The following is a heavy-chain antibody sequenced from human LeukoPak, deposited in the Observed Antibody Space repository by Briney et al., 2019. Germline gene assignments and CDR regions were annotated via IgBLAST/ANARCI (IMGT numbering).Heavy chain of an antibody. Sequence: SDTLSLTCAVSGSSISSSDWWGWIRQPPGKGLEWIGSLYHSGSTYYNPSLQSRVTTSVDTSKNQFSLKLSSVTAADTAVYFCARVAAGSRYYFDDWGQGTLVTVSS. CDR3: ARVAAGSRYYFDD. D-gene: IGHD2-15*01. V-gene: IGHV4-38-2*01. CDR1: GSSISSSDW. CDR2: LYHSGST. J-gene: IGHJ4*02.